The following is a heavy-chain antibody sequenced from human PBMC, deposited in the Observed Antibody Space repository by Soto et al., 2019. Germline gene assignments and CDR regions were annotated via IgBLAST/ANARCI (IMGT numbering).Heavy chain of an antibody. V-gene: IGHV5-51*01. CDR3: ARLGGTASTRYYYYYYMDV. J-gene: IGHJ6*03. CDR1: GYSFTSYW. CDR2: IYPGDSDT. D-gene: IGHD1-26*01. Sequence: PGESLKISCKGSGYSFTSYWIGWVRQMPGKGLEWMGIIYPGDSDTRYSPSFQGRVTISADKSISTAYLQWSSLKASDTAMYYCARLGGTASTRYYYYYYMDVWGKGTTVTVSS.